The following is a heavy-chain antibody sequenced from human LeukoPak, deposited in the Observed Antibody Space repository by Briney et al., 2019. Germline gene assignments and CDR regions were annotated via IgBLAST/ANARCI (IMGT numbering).Heavy chain of an antibody. J-gene: IGHJ6*03. CDR1: GFTFSDYY. CDR3: ARTEAARSGDYMDV. D-gene: IGHD6-6*01. CDR2: ISSSGSTI. Sequence: PGGSLRLSCAASGFTFSDYYMSWIRQAPGKGLEWVSYISSSGSTIYYADSVKGRFTISRDNAKNSLYLQMKSLRAEDTAVYYCARTEAARSGDYMDVWGKGTTVTVSS. V-gene: IGHV3-11*04.